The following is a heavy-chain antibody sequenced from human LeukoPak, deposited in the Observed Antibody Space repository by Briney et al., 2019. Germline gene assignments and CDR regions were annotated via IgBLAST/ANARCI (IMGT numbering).Heavy chain of an antibody. CDR1: GFTFDDYA. J-gene: IGHJ4*02. CDR2: ISWNSGSI. V-gene: IGHV3-9*03. D-gene: IGHD1-26*01. CDR3: AKVMGATIGPFDY. Sequence: GGSLRLSCAASGFTFDDYAMHWVRQAPGKGLEWVSGISWNSGSIGYADSVKGQFTISRDNAKNSLYLQMNSLRAEDMALYYCAKVMGATIGPFDYWGQGTLVTVSS.